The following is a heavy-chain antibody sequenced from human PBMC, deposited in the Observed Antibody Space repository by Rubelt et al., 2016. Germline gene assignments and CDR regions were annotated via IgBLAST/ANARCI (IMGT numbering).Heavy chain of an antibody. CDR1: GGSIRSAT. Sequence: LQLQESGPGLVKPSETLSLTCSVSGGSIRSATNYWGWIRQSPGKGLEWVANIKQDGSEKYYVDSVKGRFTISRDNAKNSLYLQMNSLRAEDTALYYCAKDMGTAMDPYYFDYWGQGTLVTVSS. J-gene: IGHJ4*02. D-gene: IGHD5-18*01. V-gene: IGHV3-7*03. CDR2: IKQDGSEK. CDR3: AKDMGTAMDPYYFDY.